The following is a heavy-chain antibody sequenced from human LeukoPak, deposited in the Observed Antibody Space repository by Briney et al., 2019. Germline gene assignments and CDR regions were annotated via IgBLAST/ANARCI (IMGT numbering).Heavy chain of an antibody. V-gene: IGHV5-51*01. D-gene: IGHD6-19*01. CDR2: IYTGDSDT. CDR1: GYFFTSYL. CDR3: ARHLRGQWPVFDP. Sequence: GESLKISCKGSGYFFTSYLIGLARQMPGKGLEWMKIIYTGDSDTRYRPSFKGQVTISADKSISTAYLQWSSLKASDTAMYYCARHLRGQWPVFDPWGQGTLVTVSS. J-gene: IGHJ5*02.